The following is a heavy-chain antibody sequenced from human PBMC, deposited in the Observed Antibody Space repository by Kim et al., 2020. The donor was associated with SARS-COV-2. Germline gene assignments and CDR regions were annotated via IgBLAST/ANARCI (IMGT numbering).Heavy chain of an antibody. J-gene: IGHJ3*01. CDR1: GFTFSAYD. CDR3: VRDRMGGAFDL. V-gene: IGHV3-48*02. D-gene: IGHD3-16*01. CDR2: ITKSSTTI. Sequence: GGSLRLSCATSGFTFSAYDMNWVRQAPGKGLEWLSFITKSSTTIYYADSVKGRFTTSRDNAKNSLHLQMNSLKDEDTAVYHCVRDRMGGAFDLWGQGTLV.